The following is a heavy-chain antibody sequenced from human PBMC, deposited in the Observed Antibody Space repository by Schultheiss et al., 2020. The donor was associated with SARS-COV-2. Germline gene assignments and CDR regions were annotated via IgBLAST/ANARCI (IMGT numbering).Heavy chain of an antibody. CDR1: GYTFTGYY. Sequence: ASVKVSCKASGYTFTGYYMHWVRQAPGQGLEWMGWMNPNSGGTNYAQKFQGRVTMTRDTSISTAYMELSRLRSDDTAVYYCARFPGRELLAVDYWGQGTLVTVSS. CDR2: MNPNSGGT. D-gene: IGHD1-26*01. V-gene: IGHV1-2*02. J-gene: IGHJ4*02. CDR3: ARFPGRELLAVDY.